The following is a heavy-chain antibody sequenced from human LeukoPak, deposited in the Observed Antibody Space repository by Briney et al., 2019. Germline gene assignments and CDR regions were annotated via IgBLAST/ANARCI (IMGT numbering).Heavy chain of an antibody. Sequence: GGSLRLSCLASGFTFSSYGMHWVRQAPGKGLEWVTFIRYDGSNQYYADSVKGRFTISRDNSKNTLSLQMNSLRTDDTAVYYCAKDRGYCSSPTCSPFDHWGQGTLVTVSS. V-gene: IGHV3-30*02. D-gene: IGHD2-2*01. CDR3: AKDRGYCSSPTCSPFDH. CDR2: IRYDGSNQ. J-gene: IGHJ4*02. CDR1: GFTFSSYG.